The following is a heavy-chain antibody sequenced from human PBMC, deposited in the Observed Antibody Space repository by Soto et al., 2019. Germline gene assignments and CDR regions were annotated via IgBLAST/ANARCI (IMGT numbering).Heavy chain of an antibody. V-gene: IGHV1-69*06. Sequence: QAQLMQSGAEVRKPGSSVTVSCKASGGTFSSNPIIWVRQAPGQGLECMGGIIPIFATPHYARRFLDRVTLTADRATNTAYMELTGLTSEDTAIYYCARDLSAVKRFESFKYYRMDVWGQGTTVTVS. D-gene: IGHD3-3*01. CDR3: ARDLSAVKRFESFKYYRMDV. CDR1: GGTFSSNP. CDR2: IIPIFATP. J-gene: IGHJ6*02.